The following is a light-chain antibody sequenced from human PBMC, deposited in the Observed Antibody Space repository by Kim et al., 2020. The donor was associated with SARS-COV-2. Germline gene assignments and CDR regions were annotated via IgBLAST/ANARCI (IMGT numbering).Light chain of an antibody. V-gene: IGKV4-1*01. Sequence: RATINCKSSQSILYNSNNKNYLAWFQQKSGQPPKLLIYWASTRESGVPNRFSGSESGTDFTLTISTVQAEDVAVYFCQQYYSTPYSFGQGTKLEIK. J-gene: IGKJ2*03. CDR2: WAS. CDR3: QQYYSTPYS. CDR1: QSILYNSNNKNY.